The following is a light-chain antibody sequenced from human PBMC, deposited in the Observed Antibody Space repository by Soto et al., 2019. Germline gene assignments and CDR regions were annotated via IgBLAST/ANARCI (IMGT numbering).Light chain of an antibody. J-gene: IGLJ1*01. CDR1: SSDVGGYNY. Sequence: QSVLTQPPSASGSPGQSVTISCTGTSSDVGGYNYVSWYQQHPGNAPKLMIYEVSKRPSGVPDRFAGSKSGNTASVTVSGLQAEDEADYYCSSYAGSNNYVFGTGTKVTVL. CDR2: EVS. V-gene: IGLV2-8*01. CDR3: SSYAGSNNYV.